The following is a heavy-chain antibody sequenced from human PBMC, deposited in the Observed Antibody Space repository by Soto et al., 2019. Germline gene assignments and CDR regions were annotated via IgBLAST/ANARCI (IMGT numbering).Heavy chain of an antibody. V-gene: IGHV3-33*01. CDR1: GFIFSSYG. CDR3: ARGPMTTVTTWGDWYFDL. J-gene: IGHJ2*01. Sequence: QVQLVESGGGVVQPGRSLRLSCATSGFIFSSYGMHWVRQGPGKGLEWVAVIWYDGTNKYYADSVNGRFTISRDDSKNTLYLQMNSLRAEDTAVYYCARGPMTTVTTWGDWYFDLWGRSTLVTVSS. CDR2: IWYDGTNK. D-gene: IGHD4-17*01.